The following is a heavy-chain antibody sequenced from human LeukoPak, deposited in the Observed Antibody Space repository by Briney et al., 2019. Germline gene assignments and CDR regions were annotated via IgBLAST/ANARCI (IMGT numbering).Heavy chain of an antibody. CDR1: GGSISSYY. Sequence: SETLSLTCTVSGGSISSYYWSWIRQPPGKGLEWIGYIYYSGSTNYNPSLKSRVTISVDTSKNQFSLKLSSVTAADTAVYYCARASFYDSSGYYTPFGAFDIWGQGQWSPSLQ. CDR3: ARASFYDSSGYYTPFGAFDI. D-gene: IGHD3-22*01. CDR2: IYYSGST. J-gene: IGHJ3*02. V-gene: IGHV4-59*08.